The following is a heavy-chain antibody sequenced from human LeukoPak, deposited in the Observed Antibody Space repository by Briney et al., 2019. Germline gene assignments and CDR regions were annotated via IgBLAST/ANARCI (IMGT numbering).Heavy chain of an antibody. V-gene: IGHV3-23*01. J-gene: IGHJ4*02. CDR3: ARSLRSPRYCIDDTCYFGY. D-gene: IGHD2-15*01. CDR2: ISGLGDNT. Sequence: GGSLRLSCAASGFTFTTYAMSWVRQAPGKGLEWVSGISGLGDNTYYVDSVKGRFTISRDNAKNTQYLQINSLRVEDTAVYYCARSLRSPRYCIDDTCYFGYWGQGTLVTVSS. CDR1: GFTFTTYA.